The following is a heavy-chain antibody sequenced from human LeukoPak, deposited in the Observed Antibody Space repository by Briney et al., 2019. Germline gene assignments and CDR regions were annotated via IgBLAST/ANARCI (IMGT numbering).Heavy chain of an antibody. D-gene: IGHD4-17*01. J-gene: IGHJ4*02. Sequence: GGSLRLSCAASGFTVSSNYMSWVRQAPGKGLEWVSVIYSGGSTYYADSVKGRFTISRDNSKNTLYLQMNGLRAEDTAVYYCARSYGDSYYFDYWGQGTLVTVSS. CDR2: IYSGGST. CDR3: ARSYGDSYYFDY. V-gene: IGHV3-66*01. CDR1: GFTVSSNY.